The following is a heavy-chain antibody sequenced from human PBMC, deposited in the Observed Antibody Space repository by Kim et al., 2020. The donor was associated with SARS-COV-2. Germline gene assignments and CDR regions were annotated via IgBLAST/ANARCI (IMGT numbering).Heavy chain of an antibody. D-gene: IGHD3-22*01. CDR3: ATHYYYDSTRTFDY. J-gene: IGHJ4*02. V-gene: IGHV1-18*01. Sequence: AQKVQGRVTMTRDTSTSTAYMELRSLRSDDTAVYYCATHYYYDSTRTFDYWGQGTLVTVSS.